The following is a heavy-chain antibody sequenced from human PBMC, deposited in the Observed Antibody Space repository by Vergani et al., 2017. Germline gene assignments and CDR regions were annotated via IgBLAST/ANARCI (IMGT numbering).Heavy chain of an antibody. V-gene: IGHV4-34*01. CDR2: IDHTGRP. CDR3: ARVNTETNGHLYYYYYRDV. J-gene: IGHJ6*03. CDR1: GGSFTSYH. Sequence: QVQLQQWGGGLLKPSETLSLTCVVNGGSFTSYHWTWIRPSPGEGLEWVGDIDHTGRPDYNPSLKSRLTMEVDKSRSQFSLTLNSVTATDTAIYFWARVNTETNGHLYYYYYRDVWGQGTAVTVS. D-gene: IGHD4-11*01.